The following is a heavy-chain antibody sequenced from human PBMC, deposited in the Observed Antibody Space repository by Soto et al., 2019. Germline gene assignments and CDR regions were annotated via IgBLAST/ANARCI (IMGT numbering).Heavy chain of an antibody. CDR2: IKNNADGGTT. D-gene: IGHD1-1*01. CDR3: TSMNDRDAVDS. V-gene: IGHV3-15*01. CDR1: GLNFNIAW. J-gene: IGHJ3*02. Sequence: ELLVESGGGLVQRGGSLRLSCAASGLNFNIAWLSWVRQAPGKGLEWVGRIKNNADGGTTDTAAPVKDRFTISRDDSESTLYLQRNSLQTEDTAIYDCTSMNDRDAVDSWGQGTMVTVS.